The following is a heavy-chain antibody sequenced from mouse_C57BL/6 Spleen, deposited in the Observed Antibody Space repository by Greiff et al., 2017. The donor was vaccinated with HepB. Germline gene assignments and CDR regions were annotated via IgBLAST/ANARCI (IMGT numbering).Heavy chain of an antibody. CDR2: IDPETGGT. J-gene: IGHJ3*01. V-gene: IGHV1-15*01. CDR3: TTAWFAY. Sequence: QVQLQQSGAELVRPGASVTLSCKASGYTFTDYEMHWVKQTPVHGLEWIGAIDPETGGTAYNQKFKGKAILTADKSSSTAYMELRSLTSEDSAVYYCTTAWFAYGGQGTLVTGSA. CDR1: GYTFTDYE.